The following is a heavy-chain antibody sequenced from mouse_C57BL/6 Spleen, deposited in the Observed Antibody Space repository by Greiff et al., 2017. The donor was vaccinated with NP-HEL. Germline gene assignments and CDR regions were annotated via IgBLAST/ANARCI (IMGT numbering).Heavy chain of an antibody. CDR3: ARYLFDYYVSSYDYYAMDY. CDR1: GYTFTSYW. D-gene: IGHD1-1*01. J-gene: IGHJ4*01. CDR2: IYPGSGST. Sequence: QVQLQQPGAELVKPGASVKMSCKASGYTFTSYWITWVKQRPGQGLEWIGDIYPGSGSTNYNEKFKSRATLTVDTSSSTAYMQLSSLTSEDSAVYYCARYLFDYYVSSYDYYAMDYWGQGTSVTVSS. V-gene: IGHV1-55*01.